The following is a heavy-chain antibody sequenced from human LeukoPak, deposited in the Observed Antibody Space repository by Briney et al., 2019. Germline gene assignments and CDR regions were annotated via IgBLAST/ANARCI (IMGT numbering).Heavy chain of an antibody. J-gene: IGHJ4*02. CDR1: GGSISSYY. Sequence: SETLSLTCTVSGGSISSYYWSWIRQPPGKGLEWIGYIYYSGSTNYNPSLKSRVTMSVDTSKNQFSLKLSSVTAADTAVYYCAREYPRMIAAAGTIDYWGQGTLVTVSS. CDR3: AREYPRMIAAAGTIDY. CDR2: IYYSGST. D-gene: IGHD6-13*01. V-gene: IGHV4-59*12.